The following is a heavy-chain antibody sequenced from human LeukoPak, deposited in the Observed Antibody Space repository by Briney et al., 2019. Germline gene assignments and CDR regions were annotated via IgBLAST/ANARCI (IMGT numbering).Heavy chain of an antibody. V-gene: IGHV4-61*01. Sequence: SETPSLTCTVSGGSVNTGSYHWNWIRQPPGKGLEWIGFIYYSGSTSYNPSLKSRVTISVDTSKNQFSLNLSSVTAADTAVYFCARQFDSYGYAFDMWGQGTMVTVSS. CDR2: IYYSGST. CDR3: ARQFDSYGYAFDM. J-gene: IGHJ3*02. D-gene: IGHD5-18*01. CDR1: GGSVNTGSYH.